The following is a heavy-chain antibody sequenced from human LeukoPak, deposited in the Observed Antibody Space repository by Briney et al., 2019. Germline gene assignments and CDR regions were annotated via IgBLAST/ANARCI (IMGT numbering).Heavy chain of an antibody. V-gene: IGHV3-23*01. CDR1: GFTFSSYA. CDR3: AKGLDIVVPYYAMDV. CDR2: ISGSGGST. J-gene: IGHJ6*02. D-gene: IGHD2-2*01. Sequence: GGSLRLSCAASGFTFSSYAMSWVRQAPGKGLEWVSAISGSGGSTYYADTVKGRFTISRDNSKNTLYLQMNSLRAEDTAVYYCAKGLDIVVPYYAMDVWGQGTTVTVSS.